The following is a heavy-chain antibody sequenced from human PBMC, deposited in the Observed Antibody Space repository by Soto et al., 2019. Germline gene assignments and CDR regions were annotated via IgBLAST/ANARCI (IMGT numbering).Heavy chain of an antibody. CDR3: ARDPLIPGIAVFGPRGAMDV. V-gene: IGHV1-18*04. CDR2: ISAYNGNT. CDR1: GYTFTSYG. D-gene: IGHD6-19*01. J-gene: IGHJ6*02. Sequence: GASVKVSCKASGYTFTSYGISWVRQAPGQGLEWMGWISAYNGNTNYAQKLQGRVTMTTDTSTSTAYMELRSLRSDDTAVYYCARDPLIPGIAVFGPRGAMDVWGQGTTVTVSS.